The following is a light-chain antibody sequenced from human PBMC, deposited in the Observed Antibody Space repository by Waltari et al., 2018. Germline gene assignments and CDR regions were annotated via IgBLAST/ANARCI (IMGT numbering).Light chain of an antibody. CDR2: HAS. CDR1: QSVSKY. J-gene: IGKJ1*01. V-gene: IGKV3-20*01. CDR3: QHYVRLPAT. Sequence: EIVLTQSPGTLSLSPGERVTLSCRASQSVSKYLAWYQQRPGPAPRLLLYHASTRATGIPDRFSGSGSGTDFSLTISRLEPEDFAVYYCQHYVRLPATFGQGTRVEIK.